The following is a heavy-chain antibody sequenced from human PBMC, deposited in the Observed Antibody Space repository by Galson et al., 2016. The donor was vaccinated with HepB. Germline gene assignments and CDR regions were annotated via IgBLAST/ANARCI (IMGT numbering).Heavy chain of an antibody. CDR2: ISAYNGNT. CDR1: GYTFTNYG. V-gene: IGHV1-18*01. CDR3: ARDQLINYDILTGTYYYSGMDV. Sequence: SVKVSCKASGYTFTNYGITWVRQAPGQGLEWMGWISAYNGNTSYAQKFQGRVSMTTDTSTSTAYMALRSLSSDDTAIYHCARDQLINYDILTGTYYYSGMDVWGQGTTVTVSS. D-gene: IGHD3-9*01. J-gene: IGHJ6*02.